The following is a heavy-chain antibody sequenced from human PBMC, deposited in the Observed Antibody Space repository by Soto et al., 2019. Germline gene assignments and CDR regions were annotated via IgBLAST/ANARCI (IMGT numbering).Heavy chain of an antibody. V-gene: IGHV3-23*04. Sequence: EVQVVESGGGLVEPGGSLRLSCAASGFTFSSYGMTWVRQAPGKGLEWVSFSSATGAGTYYADSVKGRFTISRDNSKNTLYLQMTSLRADDTAVYYCAKDRRAGGNYGFYSDFWGQGALVIVSS. J-gene: IGHJ4*02. CDR2: SSATGAGT. CDR1: GFTFSSYG. D-gene: IGHD1-7*01. CDR3: AKDRRAGGNYGFYSDF.